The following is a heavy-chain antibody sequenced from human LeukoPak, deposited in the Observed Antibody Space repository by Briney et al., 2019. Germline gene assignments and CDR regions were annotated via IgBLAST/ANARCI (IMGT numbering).Heavy chain of an antibody. D-gene: IGHD2-8*01. V-gene: IGHV1-8*01. CDR3: ARGTRPVYCTNAVCYTPYYFDY. J-gene: IGHJ4*02. Sequence: ASVKVSCKASGYTFTSYDINWVRQATGQGLEWMGWMNPTSGNTGYAQKFQGRVTMTRNTSISTAYMELRSLRSEDTAVYYCARGTRPVYCTNAVCYTPYYFDYWGQGTLVTVSS. CDR2: MNPTSGNT. CDR1: GYTFTSYD.